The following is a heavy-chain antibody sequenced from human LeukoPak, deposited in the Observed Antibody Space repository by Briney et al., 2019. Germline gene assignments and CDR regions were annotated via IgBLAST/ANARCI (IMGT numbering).Heavy chain of an antibody. CDR2: INHSGST. CDR1: GGSFSSYY. CDR3: ARGGKFNRYCSSTSCQIYQIPLDF. D-gene: IGHD2-2*01. J-gene: IGHJ4*02. V-gene: IGHV4-34*01. Sequence: SETMSLTCAVYGGSFSSYYWSWIRQPPGKGLEWVGEINHSGSTNYNPSLKSGVTISVKTSKNHFSLKLRSVTAADTAVYYCARGGKFNRYCSSTSCQIYQIPLDFGGGGTRLSVPS.